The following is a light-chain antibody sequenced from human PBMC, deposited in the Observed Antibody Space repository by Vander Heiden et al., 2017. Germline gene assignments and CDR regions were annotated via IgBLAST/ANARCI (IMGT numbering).Light chain of an antibody. Sequence: EIVLTQSPGTLSLSPGERATLSCRASQSVSSSYLAWFQQKPGRAPRLLIYGVSSRATGIPDRFSGSGYGADFTLTISRLEPEDFAVYYCQQYGSSPPWTFGQGTKVEIK. J-gene: IGKJ1*01. CDR2: GVS. CDR3: QQYGSSPPWT. CDR1: QSVSSSY. V-gene: IGKV3-20*01.